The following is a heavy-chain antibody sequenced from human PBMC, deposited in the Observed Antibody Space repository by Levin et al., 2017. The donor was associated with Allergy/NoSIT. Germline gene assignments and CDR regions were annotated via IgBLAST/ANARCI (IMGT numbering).Heavy chain of an antibody. D-gene: IGHD5-12*01. CDR2: IDYSGYT. CDR1: GGSINSRRYY. CDR3: TRSGSSLRDENWFDP. J-gene: IGHJ5*02. Sequence: PSETLSLTCTVSGGSINSRRYYWAWIRQSPEKGLEWIASIDYSGYTYYNPSLKNRVALSIDASKTHFSLKLTSVTAADRATYFCTRSGSSLRDENWFDPWGKGTRVTVSS. V-gene: IGHV4-39*02.